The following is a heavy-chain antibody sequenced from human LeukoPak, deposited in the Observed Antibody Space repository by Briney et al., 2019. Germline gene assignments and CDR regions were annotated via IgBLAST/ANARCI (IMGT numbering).Heavy chain of an antibody. D-gene: IGHD2-2*01. Sequence: GGSLRLSCAASGFTFSSYWMSWVRQAPGKGLEWVANIKQDGSEKYYVDSVKGRFTISRDNAKNSLYLQMNSLRAEDTAVYYCAKGWGIVVVPAAITPNWFDPWGQGTLVTVSS. CDR1: GFTFSSYW. V-gene: IGHV3-7*01. CDR3: AKGWGIVVVPAAITPNWFDP. J-gene: IGHJ5*02. CDR2: IKQDGSEK.